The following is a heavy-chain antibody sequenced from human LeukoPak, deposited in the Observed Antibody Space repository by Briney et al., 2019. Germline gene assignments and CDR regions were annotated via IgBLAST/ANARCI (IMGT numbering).Heavy chain of an antibody. D-gene: IGHD6-6*01. J-gene: IGHJ4*02. CDR1: GFTFSSYW. V-gene: IGHV3-7*01. CDR2: IKLDGNEK. Sequence: AGGSLRLSCAASGFTFSSYWMTWVRQAPGKGLEWVANIKLDGNEKYYVDSVKGRFTISRDNAKNSLYLQMNSLRAKDTAVYYCARVYSSTSGRALDYWGQGTLVTVSS. CDR3: ARVYSSTSGRALDY.